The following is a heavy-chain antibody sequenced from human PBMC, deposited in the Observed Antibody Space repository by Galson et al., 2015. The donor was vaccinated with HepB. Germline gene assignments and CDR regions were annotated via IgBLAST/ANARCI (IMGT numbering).Heavy chain of an antibody. Sequence: SLRLSCAASGFTFSSYGMHWVRQAPGKGLEWVAVMSYDGSKKYSTDSVKGRFTISRDNSKNTLYLQMNSLRAEDTAVYYCAKDQWSVTTDYYYGLDVWGQGTTVTVS. V-gene: IGHV3-30*18. CDR3: AKDQWSVTTDYYYGLDV. CDR1: GFTFSSYG. D-gene: IGHD4-17*01. J-gene: IGHJ6*02. CDR2: MSYDGSKK.